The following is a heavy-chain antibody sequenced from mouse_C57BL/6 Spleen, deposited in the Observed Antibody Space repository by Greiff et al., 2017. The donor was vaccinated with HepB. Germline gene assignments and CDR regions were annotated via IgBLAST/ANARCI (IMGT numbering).Heavy chain of an antibody. D-gene: IGHD1-1*01. Sequence: LEESGAELARPGASVKLSCKASGYTFTSYGISWVKQRTGQGLEWIGEIYPRSGNTYYNEKFKGKATLTADKSSSTAYMELRSLTSEDSAVYFCAGGDYCGSSVFAYWGQGTLVTVSA. J-gene: IGHJ3*01. CDR3: AGGDYCGSSVFAY. CDR1: GYTFTSYG. CDR2: IYPRSGNT. V-gene: IGHV1-81*01.